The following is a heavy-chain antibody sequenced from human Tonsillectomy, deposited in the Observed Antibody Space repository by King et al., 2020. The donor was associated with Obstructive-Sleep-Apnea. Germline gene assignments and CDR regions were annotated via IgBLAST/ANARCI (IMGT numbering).Heavy chain of an antibody. CDR2: ITSSSNTI. CDR3: ARDSGDSGYDSRPI. V-gene: IGHV3-48*02. Sequence: EVQLVESGGGLVQPGGSLRLSCAASGFTFSSYSMNWVRQAPGKGLEWVSYITSSSNTIYYADSVRGRFTSSRDNAKNSLYLQMNSLRDEDTAVYYCARDSGDSGYDSRPIWGQGILVTVSS. D-gene: IGHD5-12*01. J-gene: IGHJ4*02. CDR1: GFTFSSYS.